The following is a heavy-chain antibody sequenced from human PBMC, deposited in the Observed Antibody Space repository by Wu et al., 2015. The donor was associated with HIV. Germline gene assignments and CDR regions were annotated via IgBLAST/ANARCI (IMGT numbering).Heavy chain of an antibody. D-gene: IGHD3-10*01. V-gene: IGHV4-34*02. J-gene: IGHJ6*02. CDR1: WVLQWLL. CDR2: INHSGST. CDR3: ARMRSGSGNYYKWGYYYYGMDV. Sequence: QVQLQQWGAGLLKPSETPVPHLRCLWWVLQWLLLDLDPPAPRKGLEWIGEINHSGSTNDNPSLKSRVTISVDTSKNQFSLKVNSVTAADTAVYYCARMRSGSGNYYKWGYYYYGMDVWGQGTTVTVSS.